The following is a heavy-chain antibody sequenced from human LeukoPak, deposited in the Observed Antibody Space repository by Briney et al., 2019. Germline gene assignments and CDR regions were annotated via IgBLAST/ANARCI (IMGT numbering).Heavy chain of an antibody. CDR2: IYYSGST. D-gene: IGHD3-22*01. V-gene: IGHV4-59*01. CDR1: GGSMSSYY. CDR3: ARGATYYYDSSGYHIFDY. Sequence: PSETLSLTCTVSGGSMSSYYWSWIRQPPGKGLEWIGYIYYSGSTNYNPSLKSRVTISVDTSKNQFSLKLSSVTAADTAVYYCARGATYYYDSSGYHIFDYWGQGTLVTVSS. J-gene: IGHJ4*02.